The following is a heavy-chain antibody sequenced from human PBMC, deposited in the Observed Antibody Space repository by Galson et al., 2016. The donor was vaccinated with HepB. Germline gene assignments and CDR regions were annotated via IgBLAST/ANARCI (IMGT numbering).Heavy chain of an antibody. J-gene: IGHJ4*02. CDR3: ARSPGYASGIDY. D-gene: IGHD3-10*01. CDR2: IRSTSSTI. CDR1: GFTFSSYS. Sequence: SLRLSCAASGFTFSSYSMNWVRLAPGKGLEWVSYIRSTSSTIFYADPVKGRFTISRDNAKNSLYLQMNSLTDEDTAVYYCARSPGYASGIDYWGQGTLVTVSS. V-gene: IGHV3-48*02.